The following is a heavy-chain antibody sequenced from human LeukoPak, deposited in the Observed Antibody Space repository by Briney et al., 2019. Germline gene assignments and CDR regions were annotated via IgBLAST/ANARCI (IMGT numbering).Heavy chain of an antibody. V-gene: IGHV3-53*01. D-gene: IGHD2-15*01. Sequence: QPGGSLILSCAASGFTVSSNYMSWVRQAPGKGLEWVSVIYSGGSTYYPDSVKGRFTISRDNSNNTLYLQMNSLRAEDTAVYYCARAFFVGSGGDAFDIWGQGTMVTVSS. CDR1: GFTVSSNY. J-gene: IGHJ3*02. CDR2: IYSGGST. CDR3: ARAFFVGSGGDAFDI.